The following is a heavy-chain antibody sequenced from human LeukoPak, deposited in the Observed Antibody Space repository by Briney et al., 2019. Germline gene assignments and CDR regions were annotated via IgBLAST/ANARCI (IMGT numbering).Heavy chain of an antibody. CDR3: AKDILIAAAGRYYYYYGMDV. V-gene: IGHV3-30*04. J-gene: IGHJ6*01. CDR2: ISYDGSNK. Sequence: GGSLRLSCAASGFTFSSYAMHWVRQAPGKGLEWVAVISYDGSNKYYADSVKGRFTISRDNSKNTLYLQMNSLRAEDTAVYYCAKDILIAAAGRYYYYYGMDVWGQGTTVTVSS. CDR1: GFTFSSYA. D-gene: IGHD6-13*01.